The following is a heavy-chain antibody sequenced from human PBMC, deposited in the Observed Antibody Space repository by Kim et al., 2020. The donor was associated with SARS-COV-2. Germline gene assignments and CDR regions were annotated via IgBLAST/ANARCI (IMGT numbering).Heavy chain of an antibody. J-gene: IGHJ4*02. CDR3: ARALGGYYFDY. Sequence: NYTPALESRVTMSLDTSKNQFSLKPNSGTAADTAVYYCARALGGYYFDYWGQGTLVTVSS. D-gene: IGHD3-16*01. V-gene: IGHV4-4*07.